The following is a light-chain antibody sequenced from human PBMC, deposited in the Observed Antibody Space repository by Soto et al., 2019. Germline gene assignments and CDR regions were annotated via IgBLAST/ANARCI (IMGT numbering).Light chain of an antibody. CDR2: NNS. Sequence: QSVLTQPPSTSGTPGQRVTISCSGSSSNIASNAVTWYQHLPGTAPKLLIYNNSQRPSGVPDRFSGSKSGTSASLAISGLQSEDEAEYYCAAWDDSLNGYVFGTGTKVTVL. CDR3: AAWDDSLNGYV. CDR1: SSNIASNA. V-gene: IGLV1-44*01. J-gene: IGLJ1*01.